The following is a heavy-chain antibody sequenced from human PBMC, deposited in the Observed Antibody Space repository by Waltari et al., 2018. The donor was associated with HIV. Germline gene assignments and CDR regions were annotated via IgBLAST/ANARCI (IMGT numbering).Heavy chain of an antibody. J-gene: IGHJ5*02. V-gene: IGHV1-3*01. D-gene: IGHD3-10*01. CDR3: ARDVDRGRGNWFDP. Sequence: QVQLVQSGAEVKKPGASLKVSCKASGYIFTTYSMHWVRQAPGQRLEWMGWINAGNGNTKYAQKFQGRVTITRDTSASTVYMELISLRSEDTAVYYCARDVDRGRGNWFDPWGQGTLVTVSS. CDR1: GYIFTTYS. CDR2: INAGNGNT.